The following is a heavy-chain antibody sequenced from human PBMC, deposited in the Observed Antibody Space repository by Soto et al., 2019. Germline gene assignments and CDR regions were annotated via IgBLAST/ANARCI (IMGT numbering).Heavy chain of an antibody. D-gene: IGHD4-17*01. V-gene: IGHV4-59*01. Sequence: PSETLSLTWTVSGGSISSYYWRWIRQRPGKGLEWIGYIYYSGSTNYNPSLKSRVTISVDTSKNQFSLKLSAVTAADTAVYYCARGLRWYQFDYWGQGTLVTVSS. J-gene: IGHJ4*02. CDR3: ARGLRWYQFDY. CDR2: IYYSGST. CDR1: GGSISSYY.